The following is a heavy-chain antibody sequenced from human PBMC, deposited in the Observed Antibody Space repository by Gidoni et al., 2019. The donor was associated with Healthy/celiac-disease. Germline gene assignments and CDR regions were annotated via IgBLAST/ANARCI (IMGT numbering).Heavy chain of an antibody. J-gene: IGHJ1*01. CDR3: TTEGGYYLDDGQSYAQPGYFQH. D-gene: IGHD3-3*01. Sequence: KGRFTISRDDSKNTLYLQMNSLKTEDTAVYYCTTEGGYYLDDGQSYAQPGYFQHWGQGTLVTVSS. V-gene: IGHV3-15*01.